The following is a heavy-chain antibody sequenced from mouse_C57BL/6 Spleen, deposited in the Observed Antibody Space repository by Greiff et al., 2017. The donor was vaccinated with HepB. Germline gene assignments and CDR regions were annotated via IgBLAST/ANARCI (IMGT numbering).Heavy chain of an antibody. Sequence: QVQLQQPGTDLVKPGASVKLSCKASGYTFTSYWMHWVKQRPGPGLEWIGNINPSNVGTNSNETFKSKSTLTVDKSSSTAYMELSSLTSEDSAVYKCARWRRYYGNVDVWSTGERVTVSS. D-gene: IGHD1-1*01. J-gene: IGHJ1*03. V-gene: IGHV1-53*01. CDR2: INPSNVGT. CDR3: ARWRRYYGNVDV. CDR1: GYTFTSYW.